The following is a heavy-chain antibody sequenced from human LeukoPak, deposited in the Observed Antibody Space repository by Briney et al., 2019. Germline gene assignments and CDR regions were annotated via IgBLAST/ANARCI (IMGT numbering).Heavy chain of an antibody. J-gene: IGHJ6*02. CDR2: IYYSGST. CDR3: ARVYDSSGYYRANPKNYYYYGMDV. D-gene: IGHD3-22*01. V-gene: IGHV4-31*03. CDR1: GGSISSGGYY. Sequence: SQTLSLTCTVSGGSISSGGYYWSWIRQHPGKGLEWIGYIYYSGSTYYNPSLKSRVTISVDTSKNQLSLKLSSVTAADTAVYYCARVYDSSGYYRANPKNYYYYGMDVWGQGTTVTVSS.